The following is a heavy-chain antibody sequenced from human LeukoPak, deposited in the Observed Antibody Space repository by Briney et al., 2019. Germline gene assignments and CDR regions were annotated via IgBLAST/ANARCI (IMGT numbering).Heavy chain of an antibody. CDR2: IKEDGYGK. CDR1: GFTFSRST. J-gene: IGHJ5*02. CDR3: AKGSGSGWYGWFAP. Sequence: GGSLRLSCAASGFTFSRSTMAWVRQAPGKGLEWLANIKEDGYGKHYGDSVKGRFTISRDNAQNSLYLQMNSLRVEDTAVYYCAKGSGSGWYGWFAPWGQGTLVTVSS. D-gene: IGHD6-19*01. V-gene: IGHV3-7*03.